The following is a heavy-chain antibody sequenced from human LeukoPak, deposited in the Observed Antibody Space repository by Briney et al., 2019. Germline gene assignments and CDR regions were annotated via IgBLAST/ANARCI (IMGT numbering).Heavy chain of an antibody. J-gene: IGHJ4*02. CDR1: GFTFDDYA. CDR3: AKGISGYYAYYFDY. V-gene: IGHV3-9*01. CDR2: ISWNSGSI. D-gene: IGHD3-22*01. Sequence: GRSLRLSCAASGFTFDDYAMHWVRQAPGKGLEWVSGISWNSGSIGYADSVKGRFTISRDNAKNSLYLQMNSLRAKDTALYYCAKGISGYYAYYFDYWGQGTLVTVSS.